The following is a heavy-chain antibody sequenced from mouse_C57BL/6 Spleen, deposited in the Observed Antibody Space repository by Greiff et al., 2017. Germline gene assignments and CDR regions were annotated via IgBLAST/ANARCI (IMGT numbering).Heavy chain of an antibody. Sequence: QVQLQQSGAELVKPGASVKVSCKASGYTFTSYWMHWVKQRPGQGLEWIGRIHPSDSDTNYNQKFKGKATLTVDKSSSTAYMQLSSLTSEDSAVYYCSITGIYEFPWYYAMDYWGQGTSVTVSS. V-gene: IGHV1-74*01. J-gene: IGHJ4*01. CDR1: GYTFTSYW. CDR2: IHPSDSDT. CDR3: SITGIYEFPWYYAMDY. D-gene: IGHD1-3*01.